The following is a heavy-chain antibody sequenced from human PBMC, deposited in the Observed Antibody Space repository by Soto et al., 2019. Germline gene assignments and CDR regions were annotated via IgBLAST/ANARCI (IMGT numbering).Heavy chain of an antibody. V-gene: IGHV3-49*04. J-gene: IGHJ6*02. Sequence: QAGGSLRLSCTGSGFTFGDYAMSWVRRAPGKWLEWVGFIRSKAYGGITEWAASVRGRFTFSRDDSKRIAYLQMNSLKTEDTGVYWCTRGTSQYGMDAWGQGTTVTVSS. CDR3: TRGTSQYGMDA. CDR2: IRSKAYGGIT. CDR1: GFTFGDYA. D-gene: IGHD2-8*01.